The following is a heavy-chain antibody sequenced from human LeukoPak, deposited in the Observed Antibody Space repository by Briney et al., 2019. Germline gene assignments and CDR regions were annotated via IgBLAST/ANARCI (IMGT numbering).Heavy chain of an antibody. D-gene: IGHD1-1*01. CDR2: INEVGSDK. J-gene: IGHJ3*01. CDR1: GFTFSSSL. V-gene: IGHV3-7*04. Sequence: GGSLRLSGAASGFTFSSSLMSWVRQAPGKGLEWVATINEVGSDKQYMDSVKGRLSISRDNPKNSLYLQMNSPRAEDTAVYFCARHGNWAFDFWGQGTMVTVSS. CDR3: ARHGNWAFDF.